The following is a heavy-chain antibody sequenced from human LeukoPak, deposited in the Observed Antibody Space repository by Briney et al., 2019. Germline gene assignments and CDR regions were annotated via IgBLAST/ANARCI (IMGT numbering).Heavy chain of an antibody. Sequence: GGSLRLSCAASGFTFSSYWMHWVRHAPGKGLVWVSRINTDGSSTSYADSVKGRFTISRDNAKNTLYLQMNSLRAEDTAVYYCARDDPLLGYYYYMDVWGKGTTVTVSS. D-gene: IGHD2-15*01. V-gene: IGHV3-74*01. CDR3: ARDDPLLGYYYYMDV. J-gene: IGHJ6*03. CDR2: INTDGSST. CDR1: GFTFSSYW.